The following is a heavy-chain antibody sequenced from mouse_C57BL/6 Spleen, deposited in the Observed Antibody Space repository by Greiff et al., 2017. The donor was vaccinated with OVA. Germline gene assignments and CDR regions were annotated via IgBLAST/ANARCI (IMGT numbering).Heavy chain of an antibody. CDR3: ARAYSNFCDY. D-gene: IGHD2-5*01. V-gene: IGHV14-2*01. Sequence: EVQLQQSGAELVKPGASVKLSCTASGFNIKDYYMHWVKQRTEPGLEWIGRIDPEDGETKYAPQFQGKATITADTSSNTAYLQLSSLTSEDTAVYYCARAYSNFCDYWGQGTTLTVSS. CDR2: IDPEDGET. J-gene: IGHJ2*01. CDR1: GFNIKDYY.